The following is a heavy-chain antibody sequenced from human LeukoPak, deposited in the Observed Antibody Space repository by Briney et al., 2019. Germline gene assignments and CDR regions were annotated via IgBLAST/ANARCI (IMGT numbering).Heavy chain of an antibody. CDR2: IYPDDSDT. Sequence: MKINPQSYEYTYTNYWITWVRQLHGKSLEWMGIIYPDDSDTRYSPSFQGQVTISADKSTNTAYLQWSSLKASDTAMYFCARTYGGNQGFDYWGQGTLVTVSS. J-gene: IGHJ4*02. CDR1: EYTYTNYW. D-gene: IGHD4-23*01. V-gene: IGHV5-51*01. CDR3: ARTYGGNQGFDY.